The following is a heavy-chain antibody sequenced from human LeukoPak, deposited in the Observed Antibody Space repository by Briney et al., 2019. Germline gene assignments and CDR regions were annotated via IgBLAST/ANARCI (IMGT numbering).Heavy chain of an antibody. CDR1: GFTFSSYS. V-gene: IGHV3-21*01. CDR2: ISSSSSYI. Sequence: GGPLRLSCAASGFTFSSYSINWVRQAPGKGLDWVSSISSSSSYIYYVDPVKGRFTISRDNAKNSLYLQMNSLRAEDTAVYYCAREAYCGGDCELSEQNYYYYGMDVWGQGTPVTVSS. D-gene: IGHD2-21*02. J-gene: IGHJ6*02. CDR3: AREAYCGGDCELSEQNYYYYGMDV.